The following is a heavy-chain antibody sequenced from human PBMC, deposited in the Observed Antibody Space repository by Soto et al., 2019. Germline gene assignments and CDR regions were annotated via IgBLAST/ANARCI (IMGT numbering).Heavy chain of an antibody. Sequence: ASVKVSCKASGGTFSSYAISWVRQAPGQGLEWMGGIIPIFGTANYAQKFQGRVTITADESTSTAYMELSSLRSEDTAVYYCARPAPIPPGGYYYGMDVWGQGTTVTVSS. J-gene: IGHJ6*02. CDR3: ARPAPIPPGGYYYGMDV. CDR2: IIPIFGTA. V-gene: IGHV1-69*13. CDR1: GGTFSSYA. D-gene: IGHD3-10*01.